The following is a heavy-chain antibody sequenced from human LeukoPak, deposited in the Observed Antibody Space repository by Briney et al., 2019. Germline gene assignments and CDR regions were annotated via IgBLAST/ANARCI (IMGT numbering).Heavy chain of an antibody. J-gene: IGHJ3*02. Sequence: GASVKVSCTASGYTFTGYYMHWVRQAPGQGLEWMGWINPNSGGTNYAQKFQGRVTMTRDTSISTAYMELSRLRSDDTAVYYCARPSYDFWSGSAFDIWGQGTMVTVSS. CDR1: GYTFTGYY. CDR3: ARPSYDFWSGSAFDI. V-gene: IGHV1-2*02. CDR2: INPNSGGT. D-gene: IGHD3-3*01.